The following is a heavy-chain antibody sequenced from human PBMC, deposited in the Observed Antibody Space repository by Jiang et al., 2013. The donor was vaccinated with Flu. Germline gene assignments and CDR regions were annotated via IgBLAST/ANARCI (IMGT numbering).Heavy chain of an antibody. Sequence: VQLLESGGGAVQPGGSLRLSCTASGFTFSQFAIHWVRQAPGKGLEWVAVVSYDGNKKYYADSVKGRFTISRDKAKSTVDLQMVSLRVEDAALYYCAKDFPRYSHGPFYFDSWGQGTWSLSPQ. D-gene: IGHD5-18*01. J-gene: IGHJ4*02. V-gene: IGHV3-30*18. CDR3: AKDFPRYSHGPFYFDS. CDR1: GFTFSQFA. CDR2: VSYDGNKK.